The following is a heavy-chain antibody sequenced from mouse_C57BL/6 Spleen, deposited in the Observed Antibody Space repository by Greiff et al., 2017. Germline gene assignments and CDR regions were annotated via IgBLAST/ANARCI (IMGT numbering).Heavy chain of an antibody. V-gene: IGHV5-6*01. D-gene: IGHD3-2*02. CDR3: ARHAAQRYFDV. Sequence: EVQGVESGGDLVKPAGSLKLSCAASGFTFSSYGMSWVRQTPDKRLEWVATISSGGSSTYNPASVTGRFTITRDNAKNTLYLQMSSLKSEDTAMYYCARHAAQRYFDVWGTGTTVTVSS. CDR2: ISSGGSST. J-gene: IGHJ1*03. CDR1: GFTFSSYG.